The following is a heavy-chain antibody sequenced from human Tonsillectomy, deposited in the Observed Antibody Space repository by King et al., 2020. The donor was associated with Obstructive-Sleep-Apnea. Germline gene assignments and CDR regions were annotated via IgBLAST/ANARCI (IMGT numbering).Heavy chain of an antibody. CDR3: ARGSSGWVGDASDI. CDR1: GYIFSNYW. V-gene: IGHV5-51*01. D-gene: IGHD6-19*01. CDR2: IYPGDSDT. Sequence: QLVQSGAEVIKPGESLKISCKASGYIFSNYWIGWVRQMPGKGLEWMGIIYPGDSDTRYSPSFQGQVTISADRSITTAYLHWNSLKASDTAIYYCARGSSGWVGDASDIWGQGTMVAVSS. J-gene: IGHJ3*02.